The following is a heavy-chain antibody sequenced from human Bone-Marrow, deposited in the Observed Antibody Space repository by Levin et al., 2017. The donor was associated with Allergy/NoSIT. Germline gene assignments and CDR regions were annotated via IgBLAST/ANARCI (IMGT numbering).Heavy chain of an antibody. CDR3: AKDSGTYFGWLGP. Sequence: GESLKISCEVSGFTLSSHAMSWVRQAPGKGLEWVSSIISSGEKTFYADSVKGRFTTSRDNLKNTVYLQMKSLRADDTAVYYCAKDSGTYFGWLGPWGQGTLVTVSS. V-gene: IGHV3-23*01. CDR2: IISSGEKT. J-gene: IGHJ5*02. D-gene: IGHD1-26*01. CDR1: GFTLSSHA.